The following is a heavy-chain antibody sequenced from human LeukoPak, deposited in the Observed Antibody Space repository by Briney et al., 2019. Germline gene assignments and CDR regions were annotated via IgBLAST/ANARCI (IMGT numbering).Heavy chain of an antibody. CDR3: ARAGFISVTIDY. D-gene: IGHD4-17*01. Sequence: SETLSLTCTVSGGSISSSSYYWGWIRQPPGKGLEWIGEINHSGSTNYNPSLKSRVTISVDTSKNQFSLKLSSVTAADTAVYYCARAGFISVTIDYWGQGTLVTVSS. CDR2: INHSGST. CDR1: GGSISSSSYY. J-gene: IGHJ4*02. V-gene: IGHV4-39*07.